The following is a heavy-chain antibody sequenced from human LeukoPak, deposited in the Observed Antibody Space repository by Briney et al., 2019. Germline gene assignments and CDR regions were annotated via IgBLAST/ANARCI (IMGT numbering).Heavy chain of an antibody. Sequence: GGSLRLSCAASGFTFSSYWMSWVRQAPGKGLEWVANIKQDGSEKYYVDSVKGRFTISRDNAKNSLYLQMNSLRAEDTAVYYCARDSSGSYPQGFDYWGQGTLVTVSS. V-gene: IGHV3-7*01. CDR3: ARDSSGSYPQGFDY. J-gene: IGHJ4*02. D-gene: IGHD3-10*01. CDR1: GFTFSSYW. CDR2: IKQDGSEK.